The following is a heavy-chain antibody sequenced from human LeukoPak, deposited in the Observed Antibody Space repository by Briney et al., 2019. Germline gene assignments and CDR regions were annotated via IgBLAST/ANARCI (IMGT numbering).Heavy chain of an antibody. Sequence: GASVKVSCKASGYTFTSYGINWVRQAPGQGLEWMGWISGYNGNTNYAQKFQGRVTMTTDTSTTTGYMELRSLRSDNTAVYYCARVSYSGSYDFDYWGQGTLVTVSS. D-gene: IGHD1-26*01. J-gene: IGHJ4*02. CDR2: ISGYNGNT. CDR3: ARVSYSGSYDFDY. CDR1: GYTFTSYG. V-gene: IGHV1-18*01.